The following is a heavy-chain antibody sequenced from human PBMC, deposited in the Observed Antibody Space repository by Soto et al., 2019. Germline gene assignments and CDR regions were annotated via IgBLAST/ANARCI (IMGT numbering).Heavy chain of an antibody. CDR3: ARVATHDYYYYYMDV. CDR2: IIPILGIA. D-gene: IGHD5-12*01. CDR1: GGTFSSYT. V-gene: IGHV1-69*02. Sequence: ASVKVSCKASGGTFSSYTISWVRQAPGQGLEWMGRIIPILGIANYAQKFQGRVTITADKSTSTAYMELSSLRSEDTAVYYCARVATHDYYYYYMDVWGKGTTVTVSS. J-gene: IGHJ6*03.